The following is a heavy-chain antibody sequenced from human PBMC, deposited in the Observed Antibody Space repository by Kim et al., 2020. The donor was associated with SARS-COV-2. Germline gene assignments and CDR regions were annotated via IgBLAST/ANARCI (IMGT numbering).Heavy chain of an antibody. J-gene: IGHJ4*02. CDR3: AREHWGPEY. Sequence: GGSLRLSCAASGFTFTTYWMTWVRQAPGKGLEWVANIKEDGSAENYAGSLKGRFTISRDNAKKSLYLQMNSLRAEDTAVYYCAREHWGPEYWGQGTLVTVPS. V-gene: IGHV3-7*01. CDR1: GFTFTTYW. CDR2: IKEDGSAE. D-gene: IGHD7-27*01.